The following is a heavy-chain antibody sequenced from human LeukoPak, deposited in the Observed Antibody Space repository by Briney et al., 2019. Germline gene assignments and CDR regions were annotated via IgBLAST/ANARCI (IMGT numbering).Heavy chain of an antibody. CDR3: ARVRRNDYYDSSGYYYRWFDP. V-gene: IGHV4-61*08. CDR1: GGSVSSGDYC. J-gene: IGHJ5*02. D-gene: IGHD3-22*01. CDR2: IYYSGST. Sequence: SETLSLTCTVSGGSVSSGDYCWSWIRQPPGKGLEWIVCIYYSGSTNYNPSLKSRVTVSVDTSKNQFSLRLSSVTAADTAVYYCARVRRNDYYDSSGYYYRWFDPWGQEPWSPSPQ.